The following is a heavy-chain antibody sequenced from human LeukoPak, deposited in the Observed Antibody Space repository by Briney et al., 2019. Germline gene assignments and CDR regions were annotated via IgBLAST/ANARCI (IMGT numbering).Heavy chain of an antibody. CDR1: GFTFSSYS. Sequence: GGSLRLSCEASGFTFSSYSMNWVRQAPGKGLEWVSYISSSSSTIYYADSVKGRFTISRDNAKNSLYLQMNSLRAEDTAVYYCAKFYYGSGSSYDYWGQGTLVTVSS. V-gene: IGHV3-48*04. CDR3: AKFYYGSGSSYDY. J-gene: IGHJ4*02. D-gene: IGHD3-10*01. CDR2: ISSSSSTI.